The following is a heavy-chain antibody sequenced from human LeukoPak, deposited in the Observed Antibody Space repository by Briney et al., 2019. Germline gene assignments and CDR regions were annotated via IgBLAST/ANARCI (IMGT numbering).Heavy chain of an antibody. J-gene: IGHJ5*02. CDR2: ISGSGGST. CDR3: ARGDYDSSGLNWFDP. D-gene: IGHD3-22*01. CDR1: GFTFNNYA. Sequence: GGSLRLSCAASGFTFNNYAVSWVRQAPGKGLEWVSAISGSGGSTYYADSVKGRFTISRDSSKNTLYLQMNSLRAGDTAVYYCARGDYDSSGLNWFDPWGQGTLVTVSS. V-gene: IGHV3-23*01.